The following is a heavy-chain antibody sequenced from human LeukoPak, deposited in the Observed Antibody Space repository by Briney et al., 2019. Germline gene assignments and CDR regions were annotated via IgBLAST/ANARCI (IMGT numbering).Heavy chain of an antibody. J-gene: IGHJ6*03. D-gene: IGHD6-6*01. CDR2: INPNSGGT. CDR3: ARVYSSSSHYYYYYMDV. Sequence: ASVKVSCKASGYTFTGYYMHWVRQAPGQGLEWMGWINPNSGGTNYAQKFQGRATMTRDTSISTAYMELSRLRSDDTAVYYCARVYSSSSHYYYYYMDVWGKGTTVTVSS. CDR1: GYTFTGYY. V-gene: IGHV1-2*02.